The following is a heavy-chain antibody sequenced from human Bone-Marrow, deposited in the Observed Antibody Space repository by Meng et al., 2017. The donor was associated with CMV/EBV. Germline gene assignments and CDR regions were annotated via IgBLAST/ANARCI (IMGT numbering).Heavy chain of an antibody. J-gene: IGHJ6*02. V-gene: IGHV4-59*01. Sequence: SETLSLTCTVSNGSISSYYWSWIRQPPGKRLEWIGFIYYSGSTNYNPSLKSRVTISVDTSKNQFSLKLSSVTAADTAVYYCARVALYYYGSGSPLPETNYYYGMDVWGQGTTVTVSS. CDR1: NGSISSYY. CDR2: IYYSGST. D-gene: IGHD3-10*01. CDR3: ARVALYYYGSGSPLPETNYYYGMDV.